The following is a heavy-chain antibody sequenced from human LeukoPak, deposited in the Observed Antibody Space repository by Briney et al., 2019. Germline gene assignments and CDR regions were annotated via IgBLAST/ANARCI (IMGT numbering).Heavy chain of an antibody. V-gene: IGHV3-23*01. CDR2: ISGSAGST. Sequence: GSLRLSCAASGFTFSSYGMSWVRQAPGKGLEWVAAISGSAGSTYYADSVKGRFTISRDNSKNTLYLQMNSPRAEDTAVYYCAKDHLYCSGGSCYGDYWGQGNMVTVSS. D-gene: IGHD2-15*01. CDR3: AKDHLYCSGGSCYGDY. J-gene: IGHJ4*02. CDR1: GFTFSSYG.